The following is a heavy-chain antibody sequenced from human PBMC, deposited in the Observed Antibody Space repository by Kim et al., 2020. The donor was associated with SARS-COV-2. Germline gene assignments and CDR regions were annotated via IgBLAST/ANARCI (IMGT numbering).Heavy chain of an antibody. D-gene: IGHD7-27*01. CDR3: ARDTTALTADNFYGLDV. Sequence: SVKGRFTIAEDNAKNSLYLQMNSLTAEDTAVYYCARDTTALTADNFYGLDVWGQGTTVTVSS. V-gene: IGHV3-11*05. J-gene: IGHJ6*02.